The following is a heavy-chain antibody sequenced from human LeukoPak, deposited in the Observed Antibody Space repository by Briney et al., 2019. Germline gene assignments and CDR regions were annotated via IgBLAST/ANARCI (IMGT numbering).Heavy chain of an antibody. CDR1: GYIFTSYF. CDR2: INPSGGST. CDR3: ARDSTD. J-gene: IGHJ4*02. V-gene: IGHV1-46*01. Sequence: ASVKVSCKASGYIFTSYFMHWVRQAPGQGPEWMGIINPSGGSTTYAQKFQDRVTMTRDMSTSTVYMELSRLRSDDTAVYYCARDSTDWGQGTLVTVSS. D-gene: IGHD2/OR15-2a*01.